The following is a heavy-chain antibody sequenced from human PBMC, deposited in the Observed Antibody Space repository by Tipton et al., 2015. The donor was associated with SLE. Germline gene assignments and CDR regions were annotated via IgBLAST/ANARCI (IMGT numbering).Heavy chain of an antibody. J-gene: IGHJ6*03. CDR2: IYYSGST. D-gene: IGHD5/OR15-5a*01. V-gene: IGHV4-39*07. CDR1: GGSISSSSYY. Sequence: TLSLTCTVSGGSISSSSYYWGWIRQPPGKGLEWIGSIYYSGSTYYNPSLKSRVTISVDTSKNQFSLKLSSVTAADTAVYYCARAAGYSVLRGYCYMDVWGKGTTVTVSS. CDR3: ARAAGYSVLRGYCYMDV.